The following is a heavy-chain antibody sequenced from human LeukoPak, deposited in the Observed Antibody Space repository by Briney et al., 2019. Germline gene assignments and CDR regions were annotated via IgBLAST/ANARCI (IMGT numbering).Heavy chain of an antibody. CDR1: GGSISSYY. CDR2: IYYSGST. Sequence: SETLSLTCTVSGGSISSYYWSWIRQPPGKGLEWIGYIYYSGSTNYNPSLKSRVTISVDTSKNQFSLKLSSVTAADTAVYYCPRLSIAVAVDYWGQGTLVTVSS. D-gene: IGHD6-19*01. CDR3: PRLSIAVAVDY. V-gene: IGHV4-59*01. J-gene: IGHJ4*02.